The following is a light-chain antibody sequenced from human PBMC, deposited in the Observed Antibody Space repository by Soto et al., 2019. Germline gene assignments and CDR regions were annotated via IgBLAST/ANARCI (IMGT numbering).Light chain of an antibody. CDR2: GAS. CDR1: QSVSRN. V-gene: IGKV3-15*01. J-gene: IGKJ1*01. CDR3: EQYYSWPRA. Sequence: EIVMTQSPATLSVSPGERATLSCRASQSVSRNLAWYQQKPGQAPRLLIYGASTRATGIPARFSASGSGTEFTLTISSLQSKDVAVYYCEQYYSWPRAFGQGPKVEIK.